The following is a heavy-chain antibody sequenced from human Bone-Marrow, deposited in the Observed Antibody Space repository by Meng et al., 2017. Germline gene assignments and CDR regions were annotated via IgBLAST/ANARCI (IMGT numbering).Heavy chain of an antibody. Sequence: GESLKISCAASGFTFSDYYMSWIRQAPGKGLEWVSYISSSGSTIYYADAVKGRFTISRDNAQNSLYLQMNSLRAEDTAVYYCARAEDEYSSSWSYFDYWGPGKPVHRLL. CDR3: ARAEDEYSSSWSYFDY. CDR2: ISSSGSTI. V-gene: IGHV3-11*04. J-gene: IGHJ4*01. D-gene: IGHD6-13*01. CDR1: GFTFSDYY.